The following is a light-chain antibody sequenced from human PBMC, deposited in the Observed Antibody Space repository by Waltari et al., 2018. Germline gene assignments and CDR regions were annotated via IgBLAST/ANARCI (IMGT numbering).Light chain of an antibody. J-gene: IGLJ3*02. Sequence: SYELTQPPSVSVSPGHTARITCSGEALPNKYAYWYRQKSGQAPVLVIYEDTKRPPGIPEGFSASKSGAVATLTITGAQVEDEADYYCYSTDYTGNYWVFGGGTKLTVL. V-gene: IGLV3-10*01. CDR2: EDT. CDR1: ALPNKY. CDR3: YSTDYTGNYWV.